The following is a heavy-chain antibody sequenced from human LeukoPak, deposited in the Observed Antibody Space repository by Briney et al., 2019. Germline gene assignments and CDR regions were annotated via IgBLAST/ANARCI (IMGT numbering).Heavy chain of an antibody. CDR1: GGTFSSYA. J-gene: IGHJ4*02. CDR2: ITPILGIA. Sequence: VASVKVSCKASGGTFSSYAISWVRQAPGQGLEWMGRITPILGIANYAQKFQGRVTITADKSTSTAYMELSSLRSEDTAVYYCASEAYCSGGSCYYYFDYWGQGTLVTVSS. CDR3: ASEAYCSGGSCYYYFDY. V-gene: IGHV1-69*04. D-gene: IGHD2-15*01.